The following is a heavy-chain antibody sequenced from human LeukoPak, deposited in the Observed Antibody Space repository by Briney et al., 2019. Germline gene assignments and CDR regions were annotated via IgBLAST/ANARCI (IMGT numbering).Heavy chain of an antibody. CDR2: INSDVSSA. D-gene: IGHD5-12*01. J-gene: IGHJ4*02. V-gene: IGHV3-74*01. Sequence: GGSLRHSYAASGFTLSRRLKHSGRPAPERGVVCVSRINSDVSSAGYADSVKGRFAIPRDDAKNTLYLQMNSLRAEDTAVYYCARGWLRSDYCFDSWGQGTLVTVSS. CDR3: ARGWLRSDYCFDS. CDR1: GFTLSRRL.